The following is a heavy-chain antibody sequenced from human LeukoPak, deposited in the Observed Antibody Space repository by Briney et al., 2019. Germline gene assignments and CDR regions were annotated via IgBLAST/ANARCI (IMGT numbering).Heavy chain of an antibody. CDR1: GFMFASYA. J-gene: IGHJ3*02. Sequence: GGSLRLSCAASGFMFASYAMSWVRQAPGKGLEWVAVISYDGSNKYYADSVKGRFTISRDNSKNTLYLQMNSLRAEDTAVYYRARGGVLMVCAETDAFDIWGQGTMVTVSS. CDR3: ARGGVLMVCAETDAFDI. CDR2: ISYDGSNK. V-gene: IGHV3-30-3*01. D-gene: IGHD2-8*01.